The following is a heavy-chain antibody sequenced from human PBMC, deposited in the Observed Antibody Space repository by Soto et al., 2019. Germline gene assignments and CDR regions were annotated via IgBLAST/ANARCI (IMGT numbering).Heavy chain of an antibody. CDR3: ARRYGTNPGAFDI. CDR1: GFTFTSYS. D-gene: IGHD2-15*01. V-gene: IGHV3-30-3*01. CDR2: VSYDGNTK. Sequence: QAQLAESGGGAVQTGRSLRLSCAASGFTFTSYSMHWVRQAPGRGLEWVAVVSYDGNTKFYADSVKGRFTISRDNSNDMLYLQMNSLRAEDTAVYYCARRYGTNPGAFDIWGQGTMVTVSS. J-gene: IGHJ3*02.